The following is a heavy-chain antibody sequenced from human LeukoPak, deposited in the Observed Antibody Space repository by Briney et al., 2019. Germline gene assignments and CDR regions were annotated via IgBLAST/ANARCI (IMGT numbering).Heavy chain of an antibody. Sequence: GGSLRLSCAASGFTFSSYEMNWVRQAPGKGLEWVSYISSSGSTIYNADSVKGRFTISRDNAKSSLYLQMNSLRAEDTAVYYCAELGITMIGGVWGKGTTVTISS. J-gene: IGHJ6*04. CDR2: ISSSGSTI. D-gene: IGHD3-10*02. V-gene: IGHV3-48*03. CDR1: GFTFSSYE. CDR3: AELGITMIGGV.